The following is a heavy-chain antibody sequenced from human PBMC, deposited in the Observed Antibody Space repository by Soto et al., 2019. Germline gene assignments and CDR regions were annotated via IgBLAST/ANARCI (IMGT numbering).Heavy chain of an antibody. CDR1: GFTFSSYW. J-gene: IGHJ5*01. CDR3: ARALCIVQWCANCCSCSDS. V-gene: IGHV3-74*01. CDR2: INSDGSST. Sequence: GSLRLSCAASGFTFSSYWMHWVRQAPGKGLVWVSRINSDGSSTSYADSVKGRFTISRDNAKNTLYLQMNSLRAEDTAVYYCARALCIVQWCANCCSCSDSWGQGTLVTVSS. D-gene: IGHD2-2*01.